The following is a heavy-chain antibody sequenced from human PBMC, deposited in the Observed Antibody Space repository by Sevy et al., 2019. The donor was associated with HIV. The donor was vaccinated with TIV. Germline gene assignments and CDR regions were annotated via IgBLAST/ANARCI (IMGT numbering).Heavy chain of an antibody. J-gene: IGHJ4*02. V-gene: IGHV3-11*01. Sequence: GGSLRLSCAASGFTFSDYDMSWVRQAPGKGLEWVSYISSSGSSIYYANSVKGRFTISRDNAKNLQYLQMNGLKAEDTALYYCARGSSGYDFGTLWGQGTLVTVSS. CDR2: ISSSGSSI. CDR1: GFTFSDYD. CDR3: ARGSSGYDFGTL. D-gene: IGHD5-12*01.